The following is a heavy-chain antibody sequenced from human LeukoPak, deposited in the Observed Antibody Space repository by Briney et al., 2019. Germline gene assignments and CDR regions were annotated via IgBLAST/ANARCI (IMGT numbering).Heavy chain of an antibody. CDR2: ISGSGVST. V-gene: IGHV3-23*01. J-gene: IGHJ4*02. Sequence: PGGSLRLSCAASGFTFSSCAMNWVRQAPGKGLEWVSTISGSGVSTYYADSVKGRFTISRDNSKNTLYLQMKSLRAEDTAVYYCAKRDSTGWYSDYWGQGTLVTVSS. D-gene: IGHD6-19*01. CDR3: AKRDSTGWYSDY. CDR1: GFTFSSCA.